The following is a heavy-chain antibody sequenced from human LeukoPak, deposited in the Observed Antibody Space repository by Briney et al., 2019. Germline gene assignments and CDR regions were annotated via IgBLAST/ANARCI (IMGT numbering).Heavy chain of an antibody. V-gene: IGHV3-23*01. J-gene: IGHJ6*03. CDR1: GVTFSSHG. CDR3: ARVGLNIVVVPAAYYYYYYMDV. D-gene: IGHD2-2*01. Sequence: PGGTLRLSCAASGVTFSSHGMSWVRQAPGKGLEWVSTISGSGYNTYYADSVMGRFTISRDNAKNSLYLQMNSLRAEDTAVYYCARVGLNIVVVPAAYYYYYYMDVWGKGTTVTISS. CDR2: ISGSGYNT.